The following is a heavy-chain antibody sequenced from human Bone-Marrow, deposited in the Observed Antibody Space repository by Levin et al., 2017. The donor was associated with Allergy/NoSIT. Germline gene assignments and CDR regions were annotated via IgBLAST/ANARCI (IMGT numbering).Heavy chain of an antibody. CDR1: GFTFSSYA. CDR3: ARGKGSSSWYPFDY. Sequence: GESLKISCAASGFTFSSYAMHWVRQAPGKGLEWVAVISYDGSNKYYADSVKGRFTISRDNSKNTLYLQMNSLRAEDTAVYYCARGKGSSSWYPFDYWGQGTLVTVSS. CDR2: ISYDGSNK. V-gene: IGHV3-30-3*01. J-gene: IGHJ4*02. D-gene: IGHD6-13*01.